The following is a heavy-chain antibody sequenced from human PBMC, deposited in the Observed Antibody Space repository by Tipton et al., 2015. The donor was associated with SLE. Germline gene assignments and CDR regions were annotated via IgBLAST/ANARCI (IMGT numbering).Heavy chain of an antibody. CDR3: TKGISCATTTRSAD. J-gene: IGHJ4*02. CDR1: GFTFYDHA. V-gene: IGHV3-9*01. Sequence: SLRLSCAASGFTFYDHAMHWVRQVPGKGVEWVSSISGNSVSIGYGDIVEGRFTISRDNSRNFLYLQMNRLRPEDTATYCCTKGISCATTTRSADWGQEEVVIVTS. CDR2: ISGNSVSI. D-gene: IGHD4-11*01.